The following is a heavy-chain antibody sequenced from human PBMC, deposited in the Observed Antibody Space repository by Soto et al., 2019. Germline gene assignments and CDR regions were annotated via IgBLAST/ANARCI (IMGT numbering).Heavy chain of an antibody. CDR1: GFTFSSYW. J-gene: IGHJ6*03. CDR2: INSDGSST. Sequence: GGSLRLSCAASGFTFSSYWMHWVRQAPGKGLVWVSRINSDGSSTSYADSVKGRFTISRDNAKNTLYLQMNSLRAEDTAVYYCATRDLDHCSSTSCPADGYYYYYMDVWGKGTTVTVSS. V-gene: IGHV3-74*01. D-gene: IGHD2-2*01. CDR3: ATRDLDHCSSTSCPADGYYYYYMDV.